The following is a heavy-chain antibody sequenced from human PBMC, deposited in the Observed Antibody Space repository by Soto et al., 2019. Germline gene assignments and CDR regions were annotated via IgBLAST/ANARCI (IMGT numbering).Heavy chain of an antibody. D-gene: IGHD3-3*01. CDR3: ATRREYYDFWSGPTPGWFDP. CDR2: ISASGGST. Sequence: GGSLRLSCAASGFTFTNYAMNWVRQAPGKGLEWVSSISASGGSTYDADSVKGRFTISRDNSKNTLYLQMNSLRAEDTAVYYCATRREYYDFWSGPTPGWFDPWGQGTLVTVSS. J-gene: IGHJ5*02. V-gene: IGHV3-23*01. CDR1: GFTFTNYA.